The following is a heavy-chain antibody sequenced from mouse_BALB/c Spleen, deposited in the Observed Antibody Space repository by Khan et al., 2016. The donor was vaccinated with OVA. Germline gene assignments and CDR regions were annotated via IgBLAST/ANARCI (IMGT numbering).Heavy chain of an antibody. J-gene: IGHJ4*01. V-gene: IGHV1-4*01. D-gene: IGHD2-14*01. CDR1: GYTFTSNT. CDR3: ARRTTGYTMDY. CDR2: INPRSGYT. Sequence: QVQLKQSGAELARPGASVRMSCKASGYTFTSNTMHWVKQRPGQGLEWIGYINPRSGYTNYNQNFKDKATLTADKSSSTAYMQLSNLTSEDSAVYYCARRTTGYTMDYWGQGTSVTVSS.